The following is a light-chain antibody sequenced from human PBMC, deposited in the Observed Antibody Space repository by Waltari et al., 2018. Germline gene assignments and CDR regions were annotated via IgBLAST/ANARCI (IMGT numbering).Light chain of an antibody. CDR1: QRVSNSY. V-gene: IGKV3-20*01. J-gene: IGKJ1*01. Sequence: EIVLTQSPGTLSLSPGERATLSCRASQRVSNSYLAWYQQKPGQPPRLLTYGASSRATGTPDRFSGSGSGTDFTLTISRLEPEDFAVYYCQQYGSSPWTFGQGTKVEIK. CDR3: QQYGSSPWT. CDR2: GAS.